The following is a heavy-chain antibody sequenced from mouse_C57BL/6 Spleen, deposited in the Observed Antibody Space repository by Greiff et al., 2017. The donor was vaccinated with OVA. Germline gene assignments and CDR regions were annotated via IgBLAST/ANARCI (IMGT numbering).Heavy chain of an antibody. CDR1: GYTFTDYY. J-gene: IGHJ2*01. Sequence: VQLQQSGPELVKPGASVKISCKASGYTFTDYYMNWVKQSHGKSLEWIGDINPNNGGTSYNQKFKGKATLTVDKSSSTAYMEHRSLTSEDSAVYYCARNYYGSSLDYWGQGTTLTVSS. D-gene: IGHD1-1*01. V-gene: IGHV1-26*01. CDR3: ARNYYGSSLDY. CDR2: INPNNGGT.